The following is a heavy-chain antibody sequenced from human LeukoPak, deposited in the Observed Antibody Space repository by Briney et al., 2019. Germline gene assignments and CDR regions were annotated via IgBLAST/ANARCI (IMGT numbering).Heavy chain of an antibody. J-gene: IGHJ6*03. Sequence: GGSLRLSCAASGFTFSSYGMHWVRQAPGKGLEWVANIKQDGSEKYYVDSVKGRFTISRDNAKNSLYLQMNSLRAEDTAVYYCARAAWIDYYYYMDVWGKGTTVTISS. D-gene: IGHD2-2*03. V-gene: IGHV3-7*01. CDR1: GFTFSSYG. CDR2: IKQDGSEK. CDR3: ARAAWIDYYYYMDV.